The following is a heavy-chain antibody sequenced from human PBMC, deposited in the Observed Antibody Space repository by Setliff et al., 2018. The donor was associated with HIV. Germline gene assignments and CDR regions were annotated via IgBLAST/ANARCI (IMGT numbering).Heavy chain of an antibody. CDR1: DGSFSGYY. CDR2: IDHSGST. J-gene: IGHJ3*02. V-gene: IGHV4-34*01. D-gene: IGHD1-1*01. CDR3: ARALANWVGRRAFGI. Sequence: SETLSLTCAVYDGSFSGYYWSWVRQPPGKGLEWVGEIDHSGSTNYNPSLKSRVTISVDTSKKQFSLRLSSVTAADTAVYFCARALANWVGRRAFGIWGQGTMVT.